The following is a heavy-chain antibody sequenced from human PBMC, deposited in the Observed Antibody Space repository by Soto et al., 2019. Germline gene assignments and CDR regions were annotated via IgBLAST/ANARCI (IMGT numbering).Heavy chain of an antibody. Sequence: GSLRLSCAGSGFIFEYYTLHWVRQAPGKGLEWVSSISGIRNFTRYGDSVKGRFTISRDNAKTSLYLQMNSLRAEDTAVYYCAREGVHNYNEYYFDDWGQGALVTVSS. CDR2: ISGIRNFT. CDR1: GFIFEYYT. J-gene: IGHJ4*02. D-gene: IGHD3-22*01. CDR3: AREGVHNYNEYYFDD. V-gene: IGHV3-21*01.